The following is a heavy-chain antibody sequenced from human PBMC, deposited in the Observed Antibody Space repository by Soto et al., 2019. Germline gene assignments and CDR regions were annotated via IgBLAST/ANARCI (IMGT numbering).Heavy chain of an antibody. CDR3: ARRWGRSFDY. CDR2: IYYSGST. Sequence: TSETLSLTCTVSGCSISSYYWSWIRQPPGKGLEWIGYIYYSGSTNYNPSLKSRVTISVDTPKNQFSLKLSSVTAADTAVYYCARRWGRSFDYWGQGTLVTVSS. J-gene: IGHJ4*02. CDR1: GCSISSYY. D-gene: IGHD2-15*01. V-gene: IGHV4-59*08.